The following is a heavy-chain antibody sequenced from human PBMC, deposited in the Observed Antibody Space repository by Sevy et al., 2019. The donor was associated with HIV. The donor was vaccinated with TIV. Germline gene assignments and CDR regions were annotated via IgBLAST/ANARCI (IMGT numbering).Heavy chain of an antibody. J-gene: IGHJ4*02. CDR1: GFTFSSYA. Sequence: GGSLRLSCAASGFTFSSYAMHWVRQAPGKGLEWVAVISYDGSNKYYADSVKGRFIITSDNSKNTRYLQMNSLSAEDTAVYYCARDFNSTIFGVVKQFDYWGQGTLVTVSS. V-gene: IGHV3-30*04. D-gene: IGHD3-3*01. CDR3: ARDFNSTIFGVVKQFDY. CDR2: ISYDGSNK.